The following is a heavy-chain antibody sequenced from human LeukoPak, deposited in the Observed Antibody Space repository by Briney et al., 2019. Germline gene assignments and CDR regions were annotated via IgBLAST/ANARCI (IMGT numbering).Heavy chain of an antibody. V-gene: IGHV3-21*01. CDR2: ISSSSSYI. Sequence: PGGSLRLSCAASGFTFSSYSMNWVDQPPGKGLEWVSSISSSSSYIYYADSVKGRFTISRDNAKNSLYLQMNSLRAEDTAVYYCARDGAARTDYWGQGTLVTVSS. J-gene: IGHJ4*02. D-gene: IGHD6-6*01. CDR1: GFTFSSYS. CDR3: ARDGAARTDY.